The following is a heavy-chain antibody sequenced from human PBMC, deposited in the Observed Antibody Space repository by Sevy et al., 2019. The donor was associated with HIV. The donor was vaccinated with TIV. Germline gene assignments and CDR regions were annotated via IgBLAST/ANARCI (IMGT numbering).Heavy chain of an antibody. CDR1: GGSMNIYY. D-gene: IGHD1-20*01. Sequence: WETLSLTCTVSGGSMNIYYWSWIRQPPGKELEWIGNIDYRGNTNYNPSLRSRLTMSVDTSKNQFSLKLTYVTAADTAVYYCARVDFNLNDVDHWGQGILVTVSS. CDR2: IDYRGNT. V-gene: IGHV4-59*01. CDR3: ARVDFNLNDVDH. J-gene: IGHJ4*02.